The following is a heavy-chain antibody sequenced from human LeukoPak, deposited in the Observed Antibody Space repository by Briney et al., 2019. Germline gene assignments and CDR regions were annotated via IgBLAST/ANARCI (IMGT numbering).Heavy chain of an antibody. CDR3: GTTMVPYAGVDY. V-gene: IGHV3-33*01. CDR2: IWYGGDNK. D-gene: IGHD3-10*01. J-gene: IGHJ4*02. Sequence: GRSLRLSCAASGFTFSSYDMHWVRRAPGKGLEWVAVIWYGGDNKYYADSVKGRFTISRDNSKNTLYLQMNSLRAEDTAVYYCGTTMVPYAGVDYWGKGTLVTVAS. CDR1: GFTFSSYD.